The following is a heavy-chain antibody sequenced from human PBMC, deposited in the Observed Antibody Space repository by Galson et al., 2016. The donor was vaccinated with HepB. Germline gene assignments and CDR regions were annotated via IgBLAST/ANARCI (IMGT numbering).Heavy chain of an antibody. V-gene: IGHV4-59*08. CDR2: IYYSGST. CDR3: VRHGLTYMDTTDYDY. D-gene: IGHD1-1*01. J-gene: IGHJ4*02. Sequence: ETLSLTCTVSGGSISSYYWSWIRQPPGKGLEWIGYIYYSGSTNYNPSLKSRVTISVDTSKNQFSLKLSSVTAADTAVYFCVRHGLTYMDTTDYDYWGQGTLVTVSS. CDR1: GGSISSYY.